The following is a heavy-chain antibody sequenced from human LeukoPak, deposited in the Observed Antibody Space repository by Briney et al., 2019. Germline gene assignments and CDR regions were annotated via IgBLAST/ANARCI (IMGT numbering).Heavy chain of an antibody. Sequence: GASVMVSCKTSGYTFRNYGISWVRQAPGQGLEWMGWISCYNGDTKYTQKLQGRVTMTTDASTSTVYMELRSLRSDDTAVYYCARDNPYYYLYWGQGTLGTASP. V-gene: IGHV1-18*01. D-gene: IGHD3-22*01. CDR3: ARDNPYYYLY. J-gene: IGHJ4*02. CDR1: GYTFRNYG. CDR2: ISCYNGDT.